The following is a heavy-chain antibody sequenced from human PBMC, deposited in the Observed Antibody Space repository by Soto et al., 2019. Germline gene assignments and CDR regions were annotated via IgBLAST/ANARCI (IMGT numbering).Heavy chain of an antibody. V-gene: IGHV1-18*01. D-gene: IGHD2-2*01. CDR3: ARSIVVVPATYYFDY. CDR1: GYTFTIYG. CDR2: ISPDNGNT. J-gene: IGHJ4*02. Sequence: ASVKVSCKASGYTFTIYGINWVRQAPGQGLEWMGWISPDNGNTNYAQKLQGRVTMTTDTSTSTAYMELSSLRSEDTAVYYCARSIVVVPATYYFDYWGQGTLVTVSS.